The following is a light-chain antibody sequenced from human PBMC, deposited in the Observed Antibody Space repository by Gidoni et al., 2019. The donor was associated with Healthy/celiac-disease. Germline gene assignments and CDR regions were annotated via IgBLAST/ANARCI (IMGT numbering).Light chain of an antibody. CDR3: QQRTNWPLT. CDR2: DAS. V-gene: IGKV3-11*01. CDR1: QSVSSY. Sequence: PGESATLSCRASQSVSSYLAWYQQKPSQAPRLLIYDASNRASGIPARFSGSGSGTDFTLTISSLEPEDFAVYYCQQRTNWPLTFGGXTKVEVK. J-gene: IGKJ4*01.